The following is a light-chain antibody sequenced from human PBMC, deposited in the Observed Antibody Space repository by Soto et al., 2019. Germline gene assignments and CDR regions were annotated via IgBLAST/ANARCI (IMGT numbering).Light chain of an antibody. Sequence: EIVLTQSPGTLSLSPGEGATLSCRASQSVTSNYLAWYQQKPGQAPRPLIYGASSRATGIPDRFSGSGSGTDFTLTISRLESEDFAVYYCQQYGSSALTFGQGTKV. CDR2: GAS. CDR1: QSVTSNY. J-gene: IGKJ1*01. V-gene: IGKV3-20*01. CDR3: QQYGSSALT.